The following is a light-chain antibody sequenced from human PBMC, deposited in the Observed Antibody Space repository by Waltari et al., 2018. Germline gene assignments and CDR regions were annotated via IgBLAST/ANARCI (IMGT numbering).Light chain of an antibody. J-gene: IGKJ4*01. CDR1: QNVVTS. V-gene: IGKV3-11*01. Sequence: IVWTQSPATLSLSPGERATLSCRASQNVVTSLAWYHQKPGQTPRPLIYASATRATGIPARFSGSGFGTEFTLTISSLEPEDSAVYYCQQRYDWPQDPTFGGGTKVEIK. CDR2: ASA. CDR3: QQRYDWPQDPT.